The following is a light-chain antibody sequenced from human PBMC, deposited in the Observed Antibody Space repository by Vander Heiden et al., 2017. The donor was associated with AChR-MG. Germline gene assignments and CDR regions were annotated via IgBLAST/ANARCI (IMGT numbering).Light chain of an antibody. J-gene: IGLJ2*01. CDR1: SSDVGGYNY. CDR3: SSYTTRRTMV. Sequence: QSALTQPASVSGSPGQSITISCTGTSSDVGGYNYVSWYQQHPGKAPKLMIYDVNNRPSGVSNRFSGSKSGNTASLTISGLQAEDEADYYCSSYTTRRTMVFGGGTKLTVL. CDR2: DVN. V-gene: IGLV2-14*01.